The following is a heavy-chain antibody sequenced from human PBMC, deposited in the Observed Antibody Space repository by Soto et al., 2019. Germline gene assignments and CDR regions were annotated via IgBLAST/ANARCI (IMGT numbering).Heavy chain of an antibody. V-gene: IGHV3-15*05. CDR3: TTDEWE. D-gene: IGHD1-26*01. Sequence: ELQLVESGGGWVKPGGPLKLPCEAPGSTSIKGWRSWVRQAPGKGLEWVGRIKSKTDGGTTDYAAPVKGRFTISRDDSKNTLYLQMNSLKIEDTAVYYCTTDEWEWGQGTLVTVSS. CDR2: IKSKTDGGTT. J-gene: IGHJ4*02. CDR1: GSTSIKGW.